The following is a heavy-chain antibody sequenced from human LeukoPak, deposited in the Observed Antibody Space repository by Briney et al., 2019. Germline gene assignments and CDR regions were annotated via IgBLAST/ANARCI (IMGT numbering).Heavy chain of an antibody. D-gene: IGHD1-26*01. V-gene: IGHV4-59*12. CDR1: DGSISTFY. CDR3: VRETYSGSQRGFDY. CDR2: IYYSGST. Sequence: SETLSLTCTVSDGSISTFYWSWIRQPPGKGLEWIGYIYYSGSTNYNPSLKSRVTISIDTSKNQFSLKLSSVTAADTAVYYCVRETYSGSQRGFDYWGQGTLVTVSS. J-gene: IGHJ4*02.